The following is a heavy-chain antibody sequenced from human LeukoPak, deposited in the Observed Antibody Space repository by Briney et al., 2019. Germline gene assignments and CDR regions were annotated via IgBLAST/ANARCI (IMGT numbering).Heavy chain of an antibody. CDR3: GRGFVNGAKARFDC. Sequence: SGGSLRLSCAASGFTFSSYAMSWVRQAPGKGLEWVSAISGSGGSTYYADSVKGRFTISRDNSKNTLYLQMNSLRAEDTAIYYCGRGFVNGAKARFDCWGQGTLVTVSS. J-gene: IGHJ4*02. V-gene: IGHV3-23*01. CDR1: GFTFSSYA. D-gene: IGHD4/OR15-4a*01. CDR2: ISGSGGST.